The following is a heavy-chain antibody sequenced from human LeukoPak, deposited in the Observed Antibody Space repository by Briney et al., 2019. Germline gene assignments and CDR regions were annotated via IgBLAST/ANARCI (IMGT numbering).Heavy chain of an antibody. J-gene: IGHJ4*02. Sequence: GGSLRLSCAASGFTFSSYAISWVRQAPGKGLEWVSAISGSGGSTYYADSVKGRFTISRDNSKNTLYLQMNSLRAEDTAVYYCAKDRAILTGYYPTTFDYWGQGTLVTVSS. CDR3: AKDRAILTGYYPTTFDY. D-gene: IGHD3-9*01. CDR2: ISGSGGST. V-gene: IGHV3-23*01. CDR1: GFTFSSYA.